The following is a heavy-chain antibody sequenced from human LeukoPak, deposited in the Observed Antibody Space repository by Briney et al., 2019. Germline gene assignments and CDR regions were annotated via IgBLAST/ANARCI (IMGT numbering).Heavy chain of an antibody. V-gene: IGHV4-59*08. J-gene: IGHJ4*02. CDR1: GGSISSYY. CDR2: IFYSGST. CDR3: ARMDSSGYYPYYFDY. D-gene: IGHD3-22*01. Sequence: PSETLSLTCTVSGGSISSYYWNWIRQPPGKGLEWVGNIFYSGSTNYHPSLKSRVTMSIDTSKNQFSLKLTSVTAADTAVYFCARMDSSGYYPYYFDYWGQGTLVTVSS.